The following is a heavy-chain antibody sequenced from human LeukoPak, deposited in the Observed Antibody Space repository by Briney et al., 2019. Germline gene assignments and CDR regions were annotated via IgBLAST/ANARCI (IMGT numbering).Heavy chain of an antibody. Sequence: GGSLRLSCAASGFAFTNYAMTWVRQAPGEGLEWVSTISGTGGSTYYAPSLKGRLTVSRDNSKNTLYLRLSSLRARDTAVYYCAKVLDSSGYYPSDRWGQGTLVIVSS. CDR3: AKVLDSSGYYPSDR. J-gene: IGHJ5*02. CDR2: ISGTGGST. V-gene: IGHV3-23*01. D-gene: IGHD3-22*01. CDR1: GFAFTNYA.